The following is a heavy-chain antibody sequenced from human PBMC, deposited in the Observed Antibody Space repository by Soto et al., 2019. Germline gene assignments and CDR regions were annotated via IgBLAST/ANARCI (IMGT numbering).Heavy chain of an antibody. V-gene: IGHV1-18*01. CDR1: GYTFTSYG. CDR2: ISAYNGNT. CDR3: ARDIVVVPAAPGDVTRDAFDI. D-gene: IGHD2-2*01. Sequence: ASVKVSCKASGYTFTSYGISWVRQAPGQGLEWMGWISAYNGNTNYAQKLQGRVTMTTDTSTSTAYMELRSLRSDDTAVYYCARDIVVVPAAPGDVTRDAFDIWGQGTMVTVSS. J-gene: IGHJ3*02.